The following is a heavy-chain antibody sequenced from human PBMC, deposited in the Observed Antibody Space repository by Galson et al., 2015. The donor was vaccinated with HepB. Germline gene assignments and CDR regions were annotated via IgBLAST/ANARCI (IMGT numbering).Heavy chain of an antibody. Sequence: SVKVSCKVSGYMLTELSMHWVRQAPGEGLEWMGGFDPEDGETIYTEKLQGRLTMTEDTSTGTAYMELSSLRSEDTAVYYCAINPRGVAGYLYYYYALDVWGQGTTVTVSS. CDR1: GYMLTELS. CDR2: FDPEDGET. J-gene: IGHJ6*02. CDR3: AINPRGVAGYLYYYYALDV. D-gene: IGHD5-18*01. V-gene: IGHV1-24*01.